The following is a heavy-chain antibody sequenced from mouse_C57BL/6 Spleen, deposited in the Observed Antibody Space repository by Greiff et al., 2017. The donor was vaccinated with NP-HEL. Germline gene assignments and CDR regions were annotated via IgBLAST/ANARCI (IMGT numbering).Heavy chain of an antibody. J-gene: IGHJ2*01. Sequence: VQLKESGPGLVKPSQSLSLTCSVTGYSITSGYYWNWIRQFPGNKLEWMGYISYDGSNNYNPSPKNRISITRYTSKNQFFLKLNSVTTEDTATYYCARDGYDGDFDYWGQGTTLTVSS. D-gene: IGHD2-2*01. CDR3: ARDGYDGDFDY. V-gene: IGHV3-6*01. CDR1: GYSITSGYY. CDR2: ISYDGSN.